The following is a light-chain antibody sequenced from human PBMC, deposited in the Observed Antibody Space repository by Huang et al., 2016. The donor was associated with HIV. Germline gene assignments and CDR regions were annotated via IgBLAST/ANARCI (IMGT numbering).Light chain of an antibody. CDR3: QQYNSSPGT. V-gene: IGKV3-20*01. Sequence: EIVLTQSPGTLSLSPGERATLSCRASQGVSGSYLAWYQQKPGQAPRLLIYGASSRAAGIPDRFSGSGSGTNFTLTINRLEPEDFAVYYCQQYNSSPGTFGQGSKVDIK. CDR2: GAS. J-gene: IGKJ1*01. CDR1: QGVSGSY.